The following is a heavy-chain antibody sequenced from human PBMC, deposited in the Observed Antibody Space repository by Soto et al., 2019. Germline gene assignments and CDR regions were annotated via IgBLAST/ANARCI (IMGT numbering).Heavy chain of an antibody. Sequence: QVQLQESGPGLVKPSQTLSLTCTVSGGSISSGGYYWSWIRQHPGKGLEWIGYIYYSGSTYYNPSLEVRATLAVYTSKNQFSLKLSSVTAADTAVYYCARAGTMVRGVIIRARVNWFDPWGQGTLVTVSS. V-gene: IGHV4-31*03. CDR3: ARAGTMVRGVIIRARVNWFDP. D-gene: IGHD3-10*01. CDR1: GGSISSGGYY. J-gene: IGHJ5*02. CDR2: IYYSGST.